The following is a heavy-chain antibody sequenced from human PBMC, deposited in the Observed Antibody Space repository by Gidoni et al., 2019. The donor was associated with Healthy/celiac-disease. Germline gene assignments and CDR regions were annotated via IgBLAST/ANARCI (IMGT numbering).Heavy chain of an antibody. CDR2: ISYDGSNK. V-gene: IGHV3-30*03. CDR1: GFTFSRYG. CDR3: ARGASVSDYYYYGMDV. J-gene: IGHJ6*02. Sequence: QVQLVESGGGVVQPGRSLRLSCAASGFTFSRYGMHWVRQAPGKGLEWVAVISYDGSNKYYADSVKGRFTISRDNSKNTLYLQMNSLRAEDTAVYYCARGASVSDYYYYGMDVWGQGTTVTVSS. D-gene: IGHD6-6*01.